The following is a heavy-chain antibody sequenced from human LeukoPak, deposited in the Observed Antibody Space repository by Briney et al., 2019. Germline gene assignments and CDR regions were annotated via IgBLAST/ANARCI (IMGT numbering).Heavy chain of an antibody. D-gene: IGHD3-10*01. CDR3: AGSLWFGEMAGASDI. V-gene: IGHV1-8*03. J-gene: IGHJ3*02. Sequence: ASVKVSCKASGYTFTGYYMHWVRQAPGQGLEWMGWMNPNSGNTGYAQKFQGRVTITRNTSISTAYMELSSLRSEDTAVYYCAGSLWFGEMAGASDIWGQGTMVTVSS. CDR1: GYTFTGYY. CDR2: MNPNSGNT.